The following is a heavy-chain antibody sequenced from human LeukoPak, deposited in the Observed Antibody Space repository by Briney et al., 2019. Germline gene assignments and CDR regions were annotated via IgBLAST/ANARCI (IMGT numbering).Heavy chain of an antibody. D-gene: IGHD3-22*01. J-gene: IGHJ5*02. CDR2: ISGSGGRT. CDR1: GFAFSTYA. V-gene: IGHV3-23*01. Sequence: GGSLRLSCAASGFAFSTYAMTWVRQAPGKGLEWVSAISGSGGRTYYADSVKGRFTISRDNSKNTLYLQMNSLRAEDTAVYYCAKDPYYYDSSGYSRRWFDPWGQGTLVTVSS. CDR3: AKDPYYYDSSGYSRRWFDP.